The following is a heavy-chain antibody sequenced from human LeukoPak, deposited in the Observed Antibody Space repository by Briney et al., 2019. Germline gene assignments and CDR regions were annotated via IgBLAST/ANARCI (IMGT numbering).Heavy chain of an antibody. V-gene: IGHV3-48*03. CDR2: ISSSGSTI. Sequence: GGSLRLSCAASGFTFSSYEMNWVRQAPGKGLEWVSYISSSGSTIYYADSVKGRFTISRDNSKNTLYLQMNSLRAEDTAVYYCAKDINPNLYCSSTSCYLGFDYWGQGTLVTVSS. CDR1: GFTFSSYE. CDR3: AKDINPNLYCSSTSCYLGFDY. D-gene: IGHD2-2*01. J-gene: IGHJ4*02.